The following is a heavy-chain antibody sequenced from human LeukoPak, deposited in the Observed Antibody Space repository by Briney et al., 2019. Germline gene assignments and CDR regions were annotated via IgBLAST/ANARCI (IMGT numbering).Heavy chain of an antibody. V-gene: IGHV4-34*01. D-gene: IGHD3-10*01. CDR1: GGSFSGYY. CDR2: INHSGST. CDR3: ARRRPHYYGSGTSPGGGFDY. J-gene: IGHJ4*02. Sequence: PSETLSLTCAVYGGSFSGYYWSWIRQPPGKGLEWIGEINHSGSTNYNPSLKSRVTISVDTSKNQFSLKLSSVTAADTAVYYCARRRPHYYGSGTSPGGGFDYWGQGTLVTVSS.